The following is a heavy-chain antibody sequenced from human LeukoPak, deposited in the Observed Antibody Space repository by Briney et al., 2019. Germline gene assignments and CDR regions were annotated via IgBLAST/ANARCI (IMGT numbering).Heavy chain of an antibody. CDR2: IYASGST. Sequence: SETLSLTCTVSGGSISSYYWSWIRQPAGKGLEWIGRIYASGSTNYNPSLKSRVTISVDTSKNQFSLKLSSVTAADTAVYYCARPSTYYYDSSGHGAFDIWGQGQWSPSLQ. J-gene: IGHJ3*02. V-gene: IGHV4-4*07. CDR3: ARPSTYYYDSSGHGAFDI. CDR1: GGSISSYY. D-gene: IGHD3-22*01.